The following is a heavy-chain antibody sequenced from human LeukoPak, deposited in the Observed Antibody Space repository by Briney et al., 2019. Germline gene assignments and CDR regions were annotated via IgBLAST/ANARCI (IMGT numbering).Heavy chain of an antibody. CDR1: GFTFSTYA. V-gene: IGHV3-23*01. CDR2: ISDSGANT. J-gene: IGHJ2*01. D-gene: IGHD6-19*01. Sequence: GGSLRLSCAASGFTFSTYAMSWVRQAPGKGLEWASTISDSGANTYYADSVRGRFTISRDNSKNTLYLQKNSLRADDTAIYYCAKSMTLQWRGFFDLWGRGTHVTVSS. CDR3: AKSMTLQWRGFFDL.